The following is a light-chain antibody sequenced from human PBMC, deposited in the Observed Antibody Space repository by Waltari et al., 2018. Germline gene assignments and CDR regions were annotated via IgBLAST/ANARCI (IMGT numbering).Light chain of an antibody. V-gene: IGLV2-14*01. Sequence: QSALTQPASVSGSPGQSITISCTGTSSDVGGYNYVSWYQQHPGKAPKLMIYDVSKLPSGVANRFSGSKSGNTATLTISRVEAGDEADYYCQVSDSSSDLVVFGGGTKLTVL. J-gene: IGLJ2*01. CDR1: SSDVGGYNY. CDR2: DVS. CDR3: QVSDSSSDLVV.